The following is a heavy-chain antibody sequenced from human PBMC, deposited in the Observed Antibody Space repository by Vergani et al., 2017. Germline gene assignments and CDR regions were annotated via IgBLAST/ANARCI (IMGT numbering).Heavy chain of an antibody. J-gene: IGHJ6*03. CDR1: GGSISSYY. D-gene: IGHD3-10*01. CDR2: IYYNGST. CDR3: ARSIXRGPKDYYYYYIDV. Sequence: QVQLQESGPGLVKPSETLALTCTVSGGSISSYYWSWIRQPPGKGRVLIGVIYYNGSTHYNPSLKSRVTISVDTSKNQFSLQLSSGTAADTAVYYCARSIXRGPKDYYYYYIDVWGKGTTVTVSS. V-gene: IGHV4-59*01.